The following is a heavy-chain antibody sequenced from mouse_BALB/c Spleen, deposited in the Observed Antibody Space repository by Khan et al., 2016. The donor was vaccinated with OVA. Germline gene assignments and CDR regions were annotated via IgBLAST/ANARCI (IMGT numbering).Heavy chain of an antibody. CDR3: TRPHYYGSNYYFDY. D-gene: IGHD1-1*01. CDR2: ISTGGNKT. J-gene: IGHJ2*01. Sequence: EVQLVESGGGLVKPGGSLKLSCAASGFAFSSYDMSWVRQTPEKTLEWVAFISTGGNKTYYPDSVKGRFTISRDNAKNTLYLQMSSLKSEDTAMYYCTRPHYYGSNYYFDYWVQCTPLTVSS. CDR1: GFAFSSYD. V-gene: IGHV5-12-1*01.